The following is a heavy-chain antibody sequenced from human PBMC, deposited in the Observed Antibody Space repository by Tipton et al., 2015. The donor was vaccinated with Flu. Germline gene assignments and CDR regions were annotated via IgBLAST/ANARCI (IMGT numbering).Heavy chain of an antibody. V-gene: IGHV4-39*07. J-gene: IGHJ1*01. Sequence: LRLSCTVSGASISSRSYYWGWIRQPPGKGLEWIGCIYSSGSTYYNPSLKSRVTISLDTSKNQFSLKLSSVTAADTAVYYCAREKDSSGSEYFQHWGQGTLVTVSP. D-gene: IGHD6-19*01. CDR3: AREKDSSGSEYFQH. CDR1: GASISSRSYY. CDR2: IYSSGST.